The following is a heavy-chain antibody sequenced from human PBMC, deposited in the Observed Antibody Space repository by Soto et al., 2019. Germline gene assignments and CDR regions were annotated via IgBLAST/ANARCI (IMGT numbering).Heavy chain of an antibody. CDR3: AKERGSYPFDY. D-gene: IGHD1-26*01. CDR2: ISSSGSTI. CDR1: GFTFSTYW. V-gene: IGHV3-48*01. Sequence: GGSLRLSCAASGFTFSTYWMHWVRQAPGKGLVWVSYISSSGSTIYYADSVKGRFTISRDNSKNTLYLQMNSLRAEDTAVYYCAKERGSYPFDYWGQGTLVTVSS. J-gene: IGHJ4*02.